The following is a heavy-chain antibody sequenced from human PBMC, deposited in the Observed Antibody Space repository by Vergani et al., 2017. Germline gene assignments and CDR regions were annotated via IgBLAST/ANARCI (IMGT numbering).Heavy chain of an antibody. CDR1: GGSISSSNW. Sequence: QVQLQESGPGLVKPPGTLSLTCAVSGGSISSSNWWSWVRQPPGKGLEWIGEIYHSGSTNYNPSLKSRVTISVDTSKNQFSLKLSSVTAADTAVYYCARERIAAAGNYYFDYWGQGTLVTVSS. J-gene: IGHJ4*02. CDR2: IYHSGST. V-gene: IGHV4-4*03. CDR3: ARERIAAAGNYYFDY. D-gene: IGHD6-13*01.